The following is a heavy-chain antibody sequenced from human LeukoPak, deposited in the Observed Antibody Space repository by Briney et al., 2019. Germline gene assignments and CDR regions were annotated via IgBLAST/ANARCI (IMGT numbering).Heavy chain of an antibody. D-gene: IGHD2-2*03. CDR3: ARPRHTSMDISND. J-gene: IGHJ4*02. Sequence: SETLSDSCAVSNFSINTGDFWSWLRQPPGKGLEWIASAAVGGGTHYNPSLKSRVTLSVDTSKNAFSLKLSSVTAADTAVYYCARPRHTSMDISNDCGQGNLVTVSS. V-gene: IGHV4-38-2*01. CDR1: NFSINTGDF. CDR2: AAVGGGT.